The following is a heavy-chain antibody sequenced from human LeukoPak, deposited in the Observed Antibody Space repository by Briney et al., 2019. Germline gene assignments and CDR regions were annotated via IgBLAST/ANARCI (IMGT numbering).Heavy chain of an antibody. CDR2: INHSGST. CDR1: GGSFSGYY. D-gene: IGHD5-24*01. J-gene: IGHJ4*02. V-gene: IGHV4-34*01. Sequence: KPSETLSLTCAVYGGSFSGYYWSWIRQPPGKGLEWIGEINHSGSTNYNPSLKSRVTISVDTSKNQFSLKLSSVTAADTAVYYCALGMGTVSYWGQGTLVTVSS. CDR3: ALGMGTVSY.